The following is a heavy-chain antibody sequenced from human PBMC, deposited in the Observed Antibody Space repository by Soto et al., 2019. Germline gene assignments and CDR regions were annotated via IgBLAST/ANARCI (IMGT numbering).Heavy chain of an antibody. CDR1: GGSISSYD. Sequence: SETLSLTCTVSGGSISSYDWSWIRQPPGKGLEWIGYIYYSGSTNYNPSLKSRVTISVDTSKNQFSLKLSSVTAADTAVYYCTRVGAIDDAFDIWGQGTMVTVSS. D-gene: IGHD1-26*01. CDR3: TRVGAIDDAFDI. V-gene: IGHV4-59*01. J-gene: IGHJ3*02. CDR2: IYYSGST.